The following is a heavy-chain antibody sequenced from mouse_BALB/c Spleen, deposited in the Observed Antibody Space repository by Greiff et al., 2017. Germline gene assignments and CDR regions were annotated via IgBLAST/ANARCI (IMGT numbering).Heavy chain of an antibody. Sequence: EVMLVESGPSLVKPSQTLSLTCSVTGDSITSGYWNWIRKFPGNKLEYMGYISYSGSTYYNPSLKSRISITRDTSKNQYYLQLNSVTTEDTATYYCARYAHNYGFYAMDYWGQGTSVTVSS. CDR1: GDSITSGY. V-gene: IGHV3-8*02. CDR2: ISYSGST. J-gene: IGHJ4*01. D-gene: IGHD1-1*01. CDR3: ARYAHNYGFYAMDY.